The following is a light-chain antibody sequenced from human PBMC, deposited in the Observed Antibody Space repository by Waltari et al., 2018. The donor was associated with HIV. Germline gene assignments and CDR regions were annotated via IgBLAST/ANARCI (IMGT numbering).Light chain of an antibody. CDR3: SSYAPTNNFYVL. V-gene: IGLV2-8*01. Sequence: QSALTQPPSASGSPGQSVTISCTGTSSDIGGYNYVSWYQQHPGKAPKLIMTEVTKRPSGVPDRFSGSKSGNTASLTVSGLRAEDEAHYYCSSYAPTNNFYVLFGRGTALTVL. CDR1: SSDIGGYNY. J-gene: IGLJ2*01. CDR2: EVT.